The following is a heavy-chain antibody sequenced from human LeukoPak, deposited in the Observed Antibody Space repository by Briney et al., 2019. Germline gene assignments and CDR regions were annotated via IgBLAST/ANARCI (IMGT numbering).Heavy chain of an antibody. CDR1: GGSFSGYY. CDR3: ARLGWDSSGYYLDY. V-gene: IGHV4-34*01. Sequence: SETLSLTCAVYGGSFSGYYWSWIRQPPGKGLEWIGEINHSGSTNYNPSLKSRVTISVDTSKNQCSLKLSSVTAADTAVYYCARLGWDSSGYYLDYWGQGTLVTVSS. J-gene: IGHJ4*02. CDR2: INHSGST. D-gene: IGHD3-22*01.